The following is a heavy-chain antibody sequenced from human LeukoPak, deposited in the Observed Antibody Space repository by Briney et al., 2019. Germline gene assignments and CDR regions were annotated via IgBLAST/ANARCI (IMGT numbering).Heavy chain of an antibody. D-gene: IGHD2-15*01. Sequence: GASVKVSCKASGYTFTIYGISWVRQAPGQVLEWMGWISAYNGNTNYAQKLQGRVTMTTDTSTSTAYMELRSLRSDDTAVYYCARDIVVVVAATPTSWFDPWGQGTLVTVSS. CDR1: GYTFTIYG. V-gene: IGHV1-18*01. CDR2: ISAYNGNT. J-gene: IGHJ5*02. CDR3: ARDIVVVVAATPTSWFDP.